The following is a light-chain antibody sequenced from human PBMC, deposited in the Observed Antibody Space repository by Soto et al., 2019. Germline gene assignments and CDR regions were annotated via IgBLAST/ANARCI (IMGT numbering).Light chain of an antibody. J-gene: IGLJ1*01. CDR2: STN. V-gene: IGLV8-61*01. CDR1: SGSVSTSYY. Sequence: TVVTQEPSFSVSPGGTVTLTCGLSSGSVSTSYYPSWYQQTPGQAPRTLIYSTNTRSSGVPDRFSGSILGNKAALTITGAQADEKSHYSCVMYIGSRLSVFGTGTKGIVL. CDR3: VMYIGSRLSV.